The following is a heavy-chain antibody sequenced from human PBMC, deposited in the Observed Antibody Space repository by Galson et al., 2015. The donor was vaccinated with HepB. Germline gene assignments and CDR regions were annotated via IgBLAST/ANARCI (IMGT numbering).Heavy chain of an antibody. D-gene: IGHD3-16*01. J-gene: IGHJ4*02. CDR2: IGTNSENT. Sequence: SVKVSCKASGYSFTSNGISWVRQAPGQGLEWMGWIGTNSENTNYAQRLQGRVTMTRDTSTSTAYMELRRLRSDDTAIYYCARDRLNSFDYWGQGTLVTVSS. CDR1: GYSFTSNG. V-gene: IGHV1-18*04. CDR3: ARDRLNSFDY.